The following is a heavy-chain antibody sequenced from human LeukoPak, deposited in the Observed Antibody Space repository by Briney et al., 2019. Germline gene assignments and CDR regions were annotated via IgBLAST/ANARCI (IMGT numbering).Heavy chain of an antibody. J-gene: IGHJ6*03. D-gene: IGHD2-2*02. V-gene: IGHV4-34*01. Sequence: SETLSLTCAVYGGSFSGYYWSWIRQPPGKGLEWIGEINHSGSTNYNPSPKSRVTISVDTSKNQFSLKLSSVTAADTAVYYCARHYGADEGCSSTSCYTYYYYYMDVWGKGTTVTVSS. CDR3: ARHYGADEGCSSTSCYTYYYYYMDV. CDR2: INHSGST. CDR1: GGSFSGYY.